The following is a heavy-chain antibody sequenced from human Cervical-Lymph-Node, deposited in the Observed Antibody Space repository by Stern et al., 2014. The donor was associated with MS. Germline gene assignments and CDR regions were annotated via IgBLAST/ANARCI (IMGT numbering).Heavy chain of an antibody. V-gene: IGHV1-69*01. J-gene: IGHJ6*02. CDR3: ARDGRHTNNYGLDV. Sequence: QVQLVESGTEVKKPGSSVKVSCQASGGTFNVYGINWLRQAPGQGLEWMGGIIPIIGLANSAQKFQGRVTVTADESTRTSSMQLTSLTSNDTAIYYCARDGRHTNNYGLDVWGQGTTVTVSS. CDR1: GGTFNVYG. CDR2: IIPIIGLA.